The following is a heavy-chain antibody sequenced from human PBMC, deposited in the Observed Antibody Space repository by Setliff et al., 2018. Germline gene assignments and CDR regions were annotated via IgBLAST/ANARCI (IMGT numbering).Heavy chain of an antibody. J-gene: IGHJ6*03. CDR1: GGSISSYY. Sequence: SETLSLTCTVSGGSISSYYWSWIRQPAGKGLEWIGHIYIGGSANYNPSLKSRVTMSIDTSKNQFSLKLNPVTAGDMAVYYCAREQWLDPPGYYYMDVWAKGTTVTVSS. V-gene: IGHV4-4*07. D-gene: IGHD6-19*01. CDR2: IYIGGSA. CDR3: AREQWLDPPGYYYMDV.